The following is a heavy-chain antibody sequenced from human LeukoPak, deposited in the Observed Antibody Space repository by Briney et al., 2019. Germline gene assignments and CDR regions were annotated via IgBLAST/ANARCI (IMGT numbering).Heavy chain of an antibody. D-gene: IGHD6-19*01. CDR3: AKDRGDSNGWSYFDH. Sequence: GGSLRLSCAASGFTFSRYAIHWVRQGPGKGLEWVAYIAHHGSNKYYADSVKGRFTISRDNSKRTLYLQMNSLRGDDTAVYYCAKDRGDSNGWSYFDHWGQGTPVTVSS. V-gene: IGHV3-30*02. J-gene: IGHJ4*02. CDR1: GFTFSRYA. CDR2: IAHHGSNK.